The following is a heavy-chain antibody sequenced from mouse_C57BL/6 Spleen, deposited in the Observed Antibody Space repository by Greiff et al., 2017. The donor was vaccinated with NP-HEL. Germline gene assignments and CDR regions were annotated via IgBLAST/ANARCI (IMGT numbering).Heavy chain of an antibody. V-gene: IGHV5-4*03. J-gene: IGHJ2*01. CDR3: ARYYDYDYFDY. CDR1: GFTFSSYA. CDR2: ISDGGSYT. Sequence: EVKLVESGGGLVKPGGSLKLSCAASGFTFSSYAMSWVRQTPEKRLEWVATISDGGSYTYYPDNVKVRFTISRDNAKNNLYLQMSHLKSEDTAMYYCARYYDYDYFDYWGQGTTLTVSS. D-gene: IGHD2-4*01.